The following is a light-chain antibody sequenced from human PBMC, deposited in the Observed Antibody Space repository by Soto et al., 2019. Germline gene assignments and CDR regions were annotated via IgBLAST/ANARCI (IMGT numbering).Light chain of an antibody. CDR3: QQHGISHIT. J-gene: IGKJ5*01. CDR2: GAS. Sequence: EDVLTQSPGTLSLSPGERATLSCRASQNINNNYLAWYQRKPGQAPRLLVYGASSRATDIPDRFSGSGAGTDSTLTISRLEPEDFAVYYCQQHGISHITFGQGTRLDIK. CDR1: QNINNNY. V-gene: IGKV3-20*01.